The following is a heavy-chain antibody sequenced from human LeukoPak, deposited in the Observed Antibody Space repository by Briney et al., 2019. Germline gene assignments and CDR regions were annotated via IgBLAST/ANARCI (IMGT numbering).Heavy chain of an antibody. CDR3: ARDLGYCTNGVCHTRFDY. CDR2: IYSGGST. D-gene: IGHD2-8*01. J-gene: IGHJ4*02. CDR1: GFTVSSNY. Sequence: GGSLRLSCAASGFTVSSNYVSWVRQAPGKGLEWVSVIYSGGSTYYADSVKGRFTISRDNSKNTVYLQMNSLRAEDTAVYYCARDLGYCTNGVCHTRFDYWGQGTLVAVSS. V-gene: IGHV3-53*01.